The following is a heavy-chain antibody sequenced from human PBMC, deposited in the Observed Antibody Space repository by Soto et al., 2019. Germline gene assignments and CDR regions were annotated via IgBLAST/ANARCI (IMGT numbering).Heavy chain of an antibody. CDR1: GFPFSFYG. CDR2: IVSDGSAI. D-gene: IGHD3-10*01. V-gene: IGHV3-33*06. CDR3: AKAREVTLVRISLAQ. Sequence: PGGSLRLSCAVSGFPFSFYGFHWVRQSPGKGLEWLGVIVSDGSAIYHADSLEGRFFISRDNSKNTLYLQMNSLRAEDTAIYYCAKAREVTLVRISLAQWGQGTLVTVSS. J-gene: IGHJ4*02.